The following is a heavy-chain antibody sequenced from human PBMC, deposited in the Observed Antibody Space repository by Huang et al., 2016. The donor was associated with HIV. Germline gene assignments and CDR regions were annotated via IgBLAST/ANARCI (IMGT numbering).Heavy chain of an antibody. Sequence: EVQLLESGGGLVQPGGSLRLSCAASGFGFSNYAMSWVRQGPGKGLEWVSRVSGSDGRTYYADAVKGRFTISRDNYKSTLFLQMNGLRADDTAIYYCARSSRSSGYINDFDYWGQGALVTVSS. CDR2: VSGSDGRT. CDR3: ARSSRSSGYINDFDY. CDR1: GFGFSNYA. V-gene: IGHV3-23*01. J-gene: IGHJ4*02. D-gene: IGHD6-19*01.